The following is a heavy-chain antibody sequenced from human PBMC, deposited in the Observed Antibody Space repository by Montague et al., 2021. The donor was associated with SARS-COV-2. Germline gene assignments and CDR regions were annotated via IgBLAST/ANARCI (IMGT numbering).Heavy chain of an antibody. D-gene: IGHD6-19*01. J-gene: IGHJ6*02. CDR2: IYSGSGST. CDR1: GFTVSSNY. Sequence: SLRLSCAASGFTVSSNYMGWVRQAPGKGLEWVSVIYSGSGSTYYADSVKGRFTISRDISKNTLYLQMNSPRAEDTAVYYCARTPGSSYSSGWYDYYYGMDVWGQGTTVTVSS. V-gene: IGHV3-66*01. CDR3: ARTPGSSYSSGWYDYYYGMDV.